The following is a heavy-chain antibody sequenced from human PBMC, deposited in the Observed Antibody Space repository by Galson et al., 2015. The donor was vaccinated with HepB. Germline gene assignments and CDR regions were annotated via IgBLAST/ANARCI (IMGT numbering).Heavy chain of an antibody. CDR3: ARRISLVRGIITRPDYYYGMDV. CDR2: INPDGSEE. Sequence: SLRLSCAGSEFTFSSHWMSWVRQAPGKGLEWVAHINPDGSEEYYAASLKGRFTISRDNAKNSLYLQMDSLRAEDTAVYYCARRISLVRGIITRPDYYYGMDVWGQGTTVTVAS. D-gene: IGHD3-10*01. J-gene: IGHJ6*02. V-gene: IGHV3-7*03. CDR1: EFTFSSHW.